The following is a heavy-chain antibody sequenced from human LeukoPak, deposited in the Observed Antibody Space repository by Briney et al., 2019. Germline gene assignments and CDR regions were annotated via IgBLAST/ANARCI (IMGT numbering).Heavy chain of an antibody. Sequence: SETLSLTCTVSGGSISSSSYYWGWIRQPPGKGLEWIGSIYYSGSTYYNPSLKSRVTISVDTSKNQFSLKLSSVTAADTAVYYCARDIGDPRGYGGAFDIWGQGTMVTVSS. J-gene: IGHJ3*02. D-gene: IGHD5-12*01. CDR3: ARDIGDPRGYGGAFDI. V-gene: IGHV4-39*07. CDR1: GGSISSSSYY. CDR2: IYYSGST.